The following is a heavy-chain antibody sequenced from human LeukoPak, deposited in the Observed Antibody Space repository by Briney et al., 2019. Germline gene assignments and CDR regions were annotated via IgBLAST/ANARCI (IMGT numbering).Heavy chain of an antibody. CDR3: ARGSTYYDSSGQVPFDY. J-gene: IGHJ4*02. CDR2: IWYDGSNK. V-gene: IGHV3-33*01. D-gene: IGHD3-22*01. CDR1: GFTFSSYG. Sequence: GGSLRLSCAASGFTFSSYGMHWVRQAPGKGLEWVAVIWYDGSNKYYADSAKGRFTISRDNSKNTLYLQMNSLRAEDTAVYYCARGSTYYDSSGQVPFDYWGQGTLVTVSS.